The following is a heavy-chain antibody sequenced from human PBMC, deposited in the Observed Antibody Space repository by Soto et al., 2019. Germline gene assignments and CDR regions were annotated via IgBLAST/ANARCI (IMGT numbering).Heavy chain of an antibody. J-gene: IGHJ6*04. CDR3: ARGDVLCDGGRCYGLPLDV. D-gene: IGHD2-15*01. Sequence: EVHLVESGGGLVQPGGSLRLSCAASGFTVSSKYMSWVRQAPGKGLECVSLIQSGGPTYYADSVTGRVTISRDTSDNTLQLQMDSLRAEDTAVYYCARGDVLCDGGRCYGLPLDVWGKGTTVTVSS. CDR1: GFTVSSKY. V-gene: IGHV3-66*01. CDR2: IQSGGPT.